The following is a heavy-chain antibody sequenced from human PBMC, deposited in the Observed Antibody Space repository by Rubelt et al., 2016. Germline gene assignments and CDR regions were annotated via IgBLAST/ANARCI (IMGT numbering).Heavy chain of an antibody. J-gene: IGHJ4*02. CDR2: ISGSGGKT. CDR3: ARGDASDY. CDR1: GFTFSSFA. V-gene: IGHV3-23*04. Sequence: EVHLVESGGGLVQPGGSLRLSCAASGFTFSSFAMTWVRQAPGKGLEWVSRISGSGGKTYHADSVKGRFTISRDNSKNTLYLQMNSLRAEDTAVYYCARGDASDYWGQGTLVTVSS.